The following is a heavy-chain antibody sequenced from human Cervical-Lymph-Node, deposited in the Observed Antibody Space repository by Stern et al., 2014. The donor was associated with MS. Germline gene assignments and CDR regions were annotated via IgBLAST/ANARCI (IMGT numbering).Heavy chain of an antibody. CDR1: GFTFSAFW. J-gene: IGHJ4*02. Sequence: EVQLVESGGGLVQPGGSLRLSCAASGFTFSAFWMNWVRQAPGKGLEWVATIKNDGTQKYYLDSVKGRFTISRDNAKNSLYLQMNTLRPEDTALYYCVELSADYWGQGTLVTVSS. CDR3: VELSADY. V-gene: IGHV3-7*01. D-gene: IGHD3-16*02. CDR2: IKNDGTQK.